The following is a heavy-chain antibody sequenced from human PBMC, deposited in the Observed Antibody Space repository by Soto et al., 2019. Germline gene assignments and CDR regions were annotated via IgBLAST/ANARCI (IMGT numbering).Heavy chain of an antibody. CDR2: MYYSGSA. CDR1: GGSISSISDY. D-gene: IGHD2-15*01. V-gene: IGHV4-39*01. Sequence: TSETLSLTCTVSGGSISSISDYWSWIRQPPGKGMEWIGSMYYSGSAYYNPSLERRVTISVDTSKNQFSLKLASVTAADTAVYYCARHGQETGYCSAGTCSRFDYWGQGTQVTVSS. J-gene: IGHJ4*02. CDR3: ARHGQETGYCSAGTCSRFDY.